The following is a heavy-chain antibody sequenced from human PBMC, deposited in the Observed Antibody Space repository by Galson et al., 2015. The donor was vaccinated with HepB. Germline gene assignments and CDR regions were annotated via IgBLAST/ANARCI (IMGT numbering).Heavy chain of an antibody. CDR2: ISGSGGGT. J-gene: IGHJ4*02. CDR3: AKVGPVAAIIDYFDY. V-gene: IGHV3-23*01. CDR1: GFTFSTYD. D-gene: IGHD2-2*02. Sequence: SLRLSCAASGFTFSTYDMSWVRQAPGKGLEWVSAISGSGGGTYYADSVKGRFTISRDNSKNTLYLQMNSLRAEDTAIYYCAKVGPVAAIIDYFDYWGQGTLVTVSS.